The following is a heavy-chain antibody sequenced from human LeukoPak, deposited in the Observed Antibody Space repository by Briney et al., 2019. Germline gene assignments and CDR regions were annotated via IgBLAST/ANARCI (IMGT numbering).Heavy chain of an antibody. J-gene: IGHJ4*02. V-gene: IGHV1-24*01. CDR2: FDPEDGET. CDR1: GYTLTELS. CDR3: ATDLLGATTYDY. Sequence: GAPVKVSCKVSGYTLTELSMHWVRQAPGKGLEWMGGFDPEDGETIYARKFQGRVTMTEDTSTDTAYMELSSLGSEDTAVYYCATDLLGATTYDYWGQGTLVTVSS. D-gene: IGHD1-26*01.